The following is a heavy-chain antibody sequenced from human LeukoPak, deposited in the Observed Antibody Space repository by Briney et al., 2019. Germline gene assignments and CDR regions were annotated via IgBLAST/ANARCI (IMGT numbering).Heavy chain of an antibody. CDR1: GFTVSTNY. CDR3: ARTKYYYDSSGYPDAFDI. CDR2: IYSSGST. J-gene: IGHJ3*02. Sequence: PGGSLRLSCAASGFTVSTNYMNWVRQAPGKGLEWVSVIYSSGSTYYADSVEGRFTISGDNSKNTLYLQMNGLRAEDTAVYYCARTKYYYDSSGYPDAFDIWGQGTMVTVSS. D-gene: IGHD3-22*01. V-gene: IGHV3-53*01.